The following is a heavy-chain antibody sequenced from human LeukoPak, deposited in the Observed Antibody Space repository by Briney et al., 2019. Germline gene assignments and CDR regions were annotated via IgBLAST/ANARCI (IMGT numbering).Heavy chain of an antibody. J-gene: IGHJ6*02. CDR2: ISYAGGNK. D-gene: IGHD3-9*01. Sequence: GALRLSCAASGLTFSSYAMNWVGQAPGRGLEWVAGISYAGGNKYYADSVKGRFTISRDNSTNTLSLQMNSLRTEDTAVYYCTRVTTYYDILTGFYTQSNYYAMDVWGQGTTVTVSS. CDR3: TRVTTYYDILTGFYTQSNYYAMDV. V-gene: IGHV3-30-3*01. CDR1: GLTFSSYA.